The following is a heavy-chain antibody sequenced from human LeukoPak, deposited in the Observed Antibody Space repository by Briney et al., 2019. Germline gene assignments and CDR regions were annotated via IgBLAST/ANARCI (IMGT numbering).Heavy chain of an antibody. CDR2: ISYDGSNK. J-gene: IGHJ4*02. D-gene: IGHD5-12*01. Sequence: GGSLRLSCAASGFTFSSYGMHWVRQAPGKGLEWVAVISYDGSNKYYADSVKGRFTISRDNSKNTLYLQMNSLRAEDTAVYYCARDRGGYPYYWGQGTLVTVSS. V-gene: IGHV3-30*03. CDR1: GFTFSSYG. CDR3: ARDRGGYPYY.